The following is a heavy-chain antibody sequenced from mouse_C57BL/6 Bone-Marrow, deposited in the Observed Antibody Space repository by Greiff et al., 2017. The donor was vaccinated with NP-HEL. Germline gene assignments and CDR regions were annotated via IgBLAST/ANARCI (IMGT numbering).Heavy chain of an antibody. D-gene: IGHD2-1*01. CDR1: GYTFTDYY. CDR2: INPNNGGT. Sequence: EVQLQQSGPELVKPGASVKISCKASGYTFTDYYMNWVKQSHGKSLEWIGDINPNNGGTSYNQKFKGKATLTVDKSSSTAYMELRSLTSEDSAVYYCAVFYPYFDVWGTGTTVTVSS. CDR3: AVFYPYFDV. V-gene: IGHV1-26*01. J-gene: IGHJ1*03.